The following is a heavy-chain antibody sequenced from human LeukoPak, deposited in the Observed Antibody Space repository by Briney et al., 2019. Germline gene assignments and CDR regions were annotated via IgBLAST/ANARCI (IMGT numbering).Heavy chain of an antibody. Sequence: GGSLRLSCAASGFTFSSYAMSWVRQAPGKGLEWVSGISGSGGSAYYADSVKGRFTISRDNSINTLFLQMNSPRAEDSALYYCAKDRITATPYYFDFWGQGTLVTVSS. CDR2: ISGSGGSA. CDR3: AKDRITATPYYFDF. V-gene: IGHV3-23*01. CDR1: GFTFSSYA. J-gene: IGHJ4*02. D-gene: IGHD1-20*01.